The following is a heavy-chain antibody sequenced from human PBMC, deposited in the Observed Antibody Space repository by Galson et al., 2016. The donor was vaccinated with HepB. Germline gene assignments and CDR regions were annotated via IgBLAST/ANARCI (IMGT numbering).Heavy chain of an antibody. V-gene: IGHV3-48*01. CDR3: TRVGYRLWYGAPIKDYGMDV. J-gene: IGHJ6*02. CDR1: GFSFSSYN. Sequence: SLRLSCAASGFSFSSYNMDWVRRAPGKGLEWVSYISRTGETFYYADSVKGRFTISRDNAKNLLYLQMNSLKTEDTAVYYCTRVGYRLWYGAPIKDYGMDVWGQGTTVTVSS. D-gene: IGHD3-10*01. CDR2: ISRTGETF.